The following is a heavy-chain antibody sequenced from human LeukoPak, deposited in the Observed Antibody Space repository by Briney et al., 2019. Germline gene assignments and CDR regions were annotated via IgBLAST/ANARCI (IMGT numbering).Heavy chain of an antibody. CDR2: ISGSGGST. D-gene: IGHD6-19*01. CDR1: GFTFRSYA. Sequence: GGSLRLSCAASGFTFRSYAMSGVRQAPGKGLEWVSAISGSGGSTYYADSVKGRFTTSRDNSKNTLYLQMNSLRAEDTAVYYCAREGAVAGTPPFDYWGQGTLVTVSS. V-gene: IGHV3-23*01. CDR3: AREGAVAGTPPFDY. J-gene: IGHJ4*02.